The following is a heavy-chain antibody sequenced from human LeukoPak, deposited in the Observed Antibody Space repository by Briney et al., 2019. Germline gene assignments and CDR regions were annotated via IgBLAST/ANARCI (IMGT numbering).Heavy chain of an antibody. J-gene: IGHJ2*01. D-gene: IGHD6-19*01. CDR3: VRLAGSRPPWYLDL. CDR2: IGPSGGSI. V-gene: IGHV3-21*04. CDR1: GFTFTSYS. Sequence: PGGSLRLSCATYGFTFTSYSMNWVRQAPGKGLEWVSSIGPSGGSIFYADSLKGRISISRDNAQNSLHLQLSSLRADDTAVYYCVRLAGSRPPWYLDLWGRGTLVTVSS.